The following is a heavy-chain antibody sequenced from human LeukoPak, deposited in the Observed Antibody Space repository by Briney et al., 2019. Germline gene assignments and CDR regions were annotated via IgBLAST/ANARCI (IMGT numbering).Heavy chain of an antibody. Sequence: SETLSLTCAVYGGSFSGYYWSWIRQPPGKGLEWTGEINHSGSTNYNPSLKSRVTISVDTSKNQFSLKLSSVTAADTAVYYCARGWGYGDYYYFDYWGQGTLVTVSS. J-gene: IGHJ4*02. CDR1: GGSFSGYY. CDR3: ARGWGYGDYYYFDY. CDR2: INHSGST. D-gene: IGHD4-17*01. V-gene: IGHV4-34*01.